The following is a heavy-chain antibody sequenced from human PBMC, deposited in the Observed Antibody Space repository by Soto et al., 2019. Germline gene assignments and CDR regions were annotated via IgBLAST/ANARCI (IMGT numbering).Heavy chain of an antibody. D-gene: IGHD4-17*01. J-gene: IGHJ4*02. V-gene: IGHV4-59*08. CDR1: GGSISSYY. CDR2: IYYSGST. Sequence: SETLSLTGTGSGGSISSYYWSWIRQPPGKGLEWIGYIYYSGSTNYNPSLKSRVTISRDNSKNTLYLQMSSLRGEDTAVYYCAKNRGRVTTSWHFDYWGQGTLVTVSS. CDR3: AKNRGRVTTSWHFDY.